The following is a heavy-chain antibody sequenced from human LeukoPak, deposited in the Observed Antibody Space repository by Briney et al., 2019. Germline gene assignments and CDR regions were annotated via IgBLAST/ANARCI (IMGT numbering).Heavy chain of an antibody. J-gene: IGHJ1*01. CDR1: GFTFSSYG. D-gene: IGHD3-22*01. CDR3: AKDLLDGYYYDSSDYQYFQH. CDR2: IRYDGSNK. V-gene: IGHV3-30*02. Sequence: GGSLRLSCAASGFTFSSYGMHWVRQAPGKGLEWVAFIRYDGSNKYYADSVKGRFTISRDNSKNTLYLQMNSLRAEDTAVYYCAKDLLDGYYYDSSDYQYFQHWGQGTLVTVSS.